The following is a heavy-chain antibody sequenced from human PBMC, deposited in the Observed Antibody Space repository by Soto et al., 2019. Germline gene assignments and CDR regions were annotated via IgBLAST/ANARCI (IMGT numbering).Heavy chain of an antibody. D-gene: IGHD2-2*01. CDR3: ARACYCTTTSFRHVESSSGHRDYFQY. CDR1: GFPFSNYW. Sequence: GGSRRLSCAASGFPFSNYWMSGVRQAPGKGLEWVANIKQDGSDKYFVDSVKGRFTISRDNAQNSLYLQMNSLRAEDTAIYFCARACYCTTTSFRHVESSSGHRDYFQYSRQRTPVTASA. CDR2: IKQDGSDK. V-gene: IGHV3-7*01. J-gene: IGHJ1*01.